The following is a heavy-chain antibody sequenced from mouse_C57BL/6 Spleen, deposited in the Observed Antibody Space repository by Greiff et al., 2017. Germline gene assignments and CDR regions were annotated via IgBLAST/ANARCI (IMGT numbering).Heavy chain of an antibody. CDR1: GYTFTSYW. J-gene: IGHJ2*01. CDR2: LYPGSGST. D-gene: IGHD1-1*01. V-gene: IGHV1-55*01. CDR3: ARYRFYGSSYVVHFDY. Sequence: QVQLQQPGAELVKPGASVKMSCKASGYTFTSYWITWVKQRPGQGLEWIGDLYPGSGSTNYNEKFKSKATLTVDTSSSTAYMQLSSLTSVDSAGYYCARYRFYGSSYVVHFDYWGQGTTLTVSS.